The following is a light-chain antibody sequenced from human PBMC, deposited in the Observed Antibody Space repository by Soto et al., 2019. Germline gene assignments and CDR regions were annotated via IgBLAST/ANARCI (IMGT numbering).Light chain of an antibody. CDR2: DAS. Sequence: DIQFTQSPAFLSSYLLDIVTITCRASQGISSYLAWYQQKPGKAPKLLIYDASTLERGVPSRFSGTGSGTEFTLTISSLQPDDFATYYCQQYYRSSITFGQGTRLEIK. CDR3: QQYYRSSIT. V-gene: IGKV1-9*01. J-gene: IGKJ5*01. CDR1: QGISSY.